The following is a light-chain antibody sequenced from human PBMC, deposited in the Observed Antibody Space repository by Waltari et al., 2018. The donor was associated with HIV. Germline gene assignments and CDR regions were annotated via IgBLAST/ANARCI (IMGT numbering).Light chain of an antibody. J-gene: IGLJ1*01. Sequence: QSALTPPASVSGSPGQSITLPRTRSSSDVGGYNYVSWYQQHPGKAPKFMIYEVSNRPSGVSKRFSGSKSGNTASLTISGLQAEDGADYYCSSYTSTSTGVFGTGTKVTVL. V-gene: IGLV2-14*01. CDR1: SSDVGGYNY. CDR3: SSYTSTSTGV. CDR2: EVS.